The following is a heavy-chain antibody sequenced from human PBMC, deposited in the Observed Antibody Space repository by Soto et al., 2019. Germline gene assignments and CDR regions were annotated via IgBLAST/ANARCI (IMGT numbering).Heavy chain of an antibody. CDR3: ARKDKSGHLNSIDS. V-gene: IGHV5-51*01. J-gene: IGHJ5*01. D-gene: IGHD2-15*01. CDR1: GYRFTPYW. CDR2: IFPSDSDT. Sequence: PGEDLKVSCRTSGYRFTPYWIAWVRQMPGKGLEWMGIIFPSDSDTRYSPSFQGQVTISADRSTSTVFLQWASLKASDTAVYFCARKDKSGHLNSIDSWGEGPLVTVS.